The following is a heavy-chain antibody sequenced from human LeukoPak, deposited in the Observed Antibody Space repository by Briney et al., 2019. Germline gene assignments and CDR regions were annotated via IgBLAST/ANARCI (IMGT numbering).Heavy chain of an antibody. CDR2: IDWDDDK. Sequence: SGPALVKPTQTLTLTCTFSGFSLSTSGMCVSWIRQPPGKALEWLARIDWDDDKYYSTSLKTRLTISKDTSKNQVVLTMTNMDPVDTATYYCARTRTTVTTGYYYYGMDVWGQGTTVTVSS. CDR1: GFSLSTSGMC. CDR3: ARTRTTVTTGYYYYGMDV. J-gene: IGHJ6*02. V-gene: IGHV2-70*11. D-gene: IGHD4-17*01.